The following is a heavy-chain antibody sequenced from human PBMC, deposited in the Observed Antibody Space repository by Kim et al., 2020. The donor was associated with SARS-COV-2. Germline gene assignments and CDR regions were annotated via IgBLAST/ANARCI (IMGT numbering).Heavy chain of an antibody. Sequence: GGSLRLSCAASGFTFSSYSMNWVRQAPGKGLEWVSSISSSSSYIYYADSVKGRFTISRDNAKNSLYLQMNSLRAEDTAVYYCARGGIAAAGTVGFYWGQGTLVTVSS. CDR1: GFTFSSYS. V-gene: IGHV3-21*01. D-gene: IGHD6-13*01. CDR2: ISSSSSYI. CDR3: ARGGIAAAGTVGFY. J-gene: IGHJ4*02.